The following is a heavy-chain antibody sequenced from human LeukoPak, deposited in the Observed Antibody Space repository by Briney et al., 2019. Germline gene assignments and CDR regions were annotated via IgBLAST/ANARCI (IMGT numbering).Heavy chain of an antibody. J-gene: IGHJ4*02. Sequence: GGSLRLSCAASGFTFSSYAVHWVRQAPGKGLEWVAVISYDGSNKYYADSVKGRFTISRDNSKNTLYLQMNSLRAEDTAVYYCARDRGIAVAGNFDYWGQGTLVSVSS. V-gene: IGHV3-30*04. CDR1: GFTFSSYA. CDR2: ISYDGSNK. CDR3: ARDRGIAVAGNFDY. D-gene: IGHD6-19*01.